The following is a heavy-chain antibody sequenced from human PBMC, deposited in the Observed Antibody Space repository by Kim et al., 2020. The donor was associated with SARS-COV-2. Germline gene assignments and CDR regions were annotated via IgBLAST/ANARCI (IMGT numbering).Heavy chain of an antibody. CDR1: GLSFTDSY. V-gene: IGHV3-11*06. Sequence: GGSLRLSCAASGLSFTDSYVSWLRQTPGKGLEWLSYISGNSHYIRYADSVKGRFIISRDDAKNSVSLQMNTLRGEDTAVYYCAVGLPRLKFDPWGQGILV. CDR3: AVGLPRLKFDP. J-gene: IGHJ5*02. CDR2: ISGNSHYI.